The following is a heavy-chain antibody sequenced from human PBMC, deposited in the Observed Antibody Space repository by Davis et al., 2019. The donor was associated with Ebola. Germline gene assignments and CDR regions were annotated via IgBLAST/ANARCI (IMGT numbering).Heavy chain of an antibody. CDR3: ARTTRGSGWFVDY. CDR1: GGSISSYY. CDR2: IYYSGST. Sequence: GSLRLSCTVSGGSISSYYWSWIRQPPGKGLEWIGYIYYSGSTNYNPSLKSRVSISLDRSKNQFSLKVTSLTAADTAVYYCARTTRGSGWFVDYWGQGTLVTVSS. V-gene: IGHV4-59*12. D-gene: IGHD6-19*01. J-gene: IGHJ4*02.